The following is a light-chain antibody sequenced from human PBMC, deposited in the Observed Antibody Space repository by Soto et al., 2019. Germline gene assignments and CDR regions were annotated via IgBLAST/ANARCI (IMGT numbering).Light chain of an antibody. V-gene: IGKV4-1*01. J-gene: IGKJ1*01. CDR2: WAS. CDR1: QRVLVSSMNENC. Sequence: DIVMTQSPASLAVSLGEGAAIKCKSSQRVLVSSMNENCLCWYQQKQGQPPKLLIYWASTRASGVPDRFSGSGSGTDFTLTITNLQAEDVALYSCQQCYSPPWTFGQGTKVEIK. CDR3: QQCYSPPWT.